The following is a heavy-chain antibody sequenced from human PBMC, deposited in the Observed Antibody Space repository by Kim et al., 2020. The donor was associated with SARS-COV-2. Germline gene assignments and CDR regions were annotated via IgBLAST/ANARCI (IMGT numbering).Heavy chain of an antibody. J-gene: IGHJ5*02. V-gene: IGHV1-2*02. CDR1: GYTFTGYY. CDR3: ASDFWSGYSPRGWFDP. Sequence: ASVKVSCKASGYTFTGYYMHWVRQAPGQGLEWMGWINPNSGGTNYAQKFQGRVTMTRDTSISTAYMELSRLRSDDTAVYYCASDFWSGYSPRGWFDPWGQGTLVTVSS. CDR2: INPNSGGT. D-gene: IGHD3-3*01.